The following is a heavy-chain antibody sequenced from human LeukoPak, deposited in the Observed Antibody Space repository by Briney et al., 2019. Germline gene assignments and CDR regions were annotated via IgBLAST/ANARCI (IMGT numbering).Heavy chain of an antibody. D-gene: IGHD2-15*01. J-gene: IGHJ4*02. V-gene: IGHV1-18*01. CDR3: ARDLGYCSGGSCYSNFDY. CDR2: ISAYNGNT. Sequence: GASVKVSCKASGYTFTSYGISWVRQAPGQGLEWMGWISAYNGNTNYAQKLQGRVTMTTDTSTSTAYMELRSLRSDDTAVYYCARDLGYCSGGSCYSNFDYWGQGTLVTASS. CDR1: GYTFTSYG.